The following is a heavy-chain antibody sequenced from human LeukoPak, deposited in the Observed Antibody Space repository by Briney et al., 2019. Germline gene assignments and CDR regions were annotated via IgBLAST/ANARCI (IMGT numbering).Heavy chain of an antibody. Sequence: PRASLRHSCAASGFTFSRYVMSGVREAPGKGVEWGSHISGSGGSTYYADSVKGRYTISRDNSKNTLYLQMNSLRAEDTAVYYCAKDPNYYDCSGYYHWGQGTLVTVSS. CDR3: AKDPNYYDCSGYYH. CDR2: ISGSGGST. J-gene: IGHJ5*02. V-gene: IGHV3-23*01. CDR1: GFTFSRYV. D-gene: IGHD3-22*01.